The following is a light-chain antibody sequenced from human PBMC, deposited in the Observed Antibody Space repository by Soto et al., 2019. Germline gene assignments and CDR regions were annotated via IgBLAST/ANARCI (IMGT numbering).Light chain of an antibody. CDR1: QSVSSSY. J-gene: IGKJ4*01. V-gene: IGKV3-20*01. CDR3: QKYGSSPLT. Sequence: LTPSQGPLSFAPVDRSTLSCPGSQSVSSSYLAWYQQKPGQAPRLLIYGASSRATGIPDRLSGSGSGTDGTLTISRLEPEDCAVDYCQKYGSSPLTVGGGTKVDI. CDR2: GAS.